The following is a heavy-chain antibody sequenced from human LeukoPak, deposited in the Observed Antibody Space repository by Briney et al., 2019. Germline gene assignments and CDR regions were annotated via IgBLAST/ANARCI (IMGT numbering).Heavy chain of an antibody. CDR3: ARHYKFTRTTVFDY. J-gene: IGHJ4*02. V-gene: IGHV4-59*08. CDR2: VHYSGST. D-gene: IGHD4-11*01. Sequence: PSETLSLTCTVSGGSISPYYWSGSRQPPGKGLEWIGYVHYSGSTKYNPSLKSRVTIALDTSKNQFSLRPSSVSAADTAVYYCARHYKFTRTTVFDYSGQGTLVTVSS. CDR1: GGSISPYY.